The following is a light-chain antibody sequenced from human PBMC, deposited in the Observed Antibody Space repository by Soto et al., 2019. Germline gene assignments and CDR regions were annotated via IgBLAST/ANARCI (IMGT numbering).Light chain of an antibody. CDR3: AAWDDRLSGYV. CDR1: SSDVGGYNY. Sequence: QSALTQPPSASGSPGQSVTISCTGTSSDVGGYNYVSWYQQHPGKAPQVIIYEVTKRPSGVPDRFSGSKSGNTASLAISGLRSEDEADYYCAAWDDRLSGYVFGTGTKLTVL. CDR2: EVT. V-gene: IGLV2-8*01. J-gene: IGLJ1*01.